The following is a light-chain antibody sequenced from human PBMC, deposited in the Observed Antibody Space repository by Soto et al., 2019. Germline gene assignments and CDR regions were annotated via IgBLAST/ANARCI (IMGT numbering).Light chain of an antibody. CDR1: QSVSSSY. CDR2: GAS. CDR3: QQYGSSPRT. Sequence: EIVLTQSPGTLSLSPGERATLSCRAIQSVSSSYLAWYQQKPSQAPRLLIYGASSRATGIPDRFSGSGSGTDFTLTISRLEPEDFAVYYCQQYGSSPRTFGQGTKVDIK. J-gene: IGKJ1*01. V-gene: IGKV3-20*01.